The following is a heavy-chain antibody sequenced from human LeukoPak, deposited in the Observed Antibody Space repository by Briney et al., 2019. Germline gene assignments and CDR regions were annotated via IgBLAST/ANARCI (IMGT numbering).Heavy chain of an antibody. J-gene: IGHJ4*02. D-gene: IGHD6-25*01. CDR1: GGSISDYS. CDR3: ARAGGVKTAALDLDY. V-gene: IGHV4-59*01. CDR2: IYYSGSA. Sequence: PSETLSLTCTVSGGSISDYSWCWIRQPPGKGLEWIGNIYYSGSANHNPSLKSRVTISRDTSKNQFSLKLTSVTTADTAVYYCARAGGVKTAALDLDYWGQGTLVTVSS.